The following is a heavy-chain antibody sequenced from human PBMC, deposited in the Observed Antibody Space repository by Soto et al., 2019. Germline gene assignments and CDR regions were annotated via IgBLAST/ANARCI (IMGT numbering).Heavy chain of an antibody. CDR2: CGFRGRT. CDR3: ARHGGEGIVITLGEVIPRVAFDS. V-gene: IGHV4-39*01. J-gene: IGHJ4*02. D-gene: IGHD3-16*01. Sequence: SETLSLTCTVSGYSLRSNTFYLGWIRLPPGKGPELIGNCGFRGRTSYNPALRSRVTISADASKKQFSLKLTSVTAADTAIYYCARHGGEGIVITLGEVIPRVAFDSWGQGTVVTVSS. CDR1: GYSLRSNTFY.